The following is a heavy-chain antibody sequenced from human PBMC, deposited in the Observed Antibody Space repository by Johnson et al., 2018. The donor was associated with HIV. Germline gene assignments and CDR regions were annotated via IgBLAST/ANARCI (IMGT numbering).Heavy chain of an antibody. Sequence: QVQLVESGGGVVQPGRSLRLSCAASGFTFSSYGMHWVRQAPGKGLEWVAVISYDGKNNYYADSVKGRFTISRDKSKNTMYLQMNSLRDEDTAVYHCAKERLLHDAFDFWGQGTMVTVSS. CDR3: AKERLLHDAFDF. J-gene: IGHJ3*01. D-gene: IGHD5-18*01. CDR2: ISYDGKNN. V-gene: IGHV3-30*18. CDR1: GFTFSSYG.